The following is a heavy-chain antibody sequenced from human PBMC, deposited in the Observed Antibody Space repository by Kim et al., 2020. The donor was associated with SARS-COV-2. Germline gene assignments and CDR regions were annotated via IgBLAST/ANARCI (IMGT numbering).Heavy chain of an antibody. D-gene: IGHD3-9*01. Sequence: KGRFTISRDNSKNTLYLQMNRLRAEDTAVYYCAKGFYDMLTGYDYYGMDVWGQGTTVTVSS. J-gene: IGHJ6*02. V-gene: IGHV3-23*01. CDR3: AKGFYDMLTGYDYYGMDV.